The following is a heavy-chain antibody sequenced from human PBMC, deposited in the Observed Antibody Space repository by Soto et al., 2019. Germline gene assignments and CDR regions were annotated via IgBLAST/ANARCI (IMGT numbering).Heavy chain of an antibody. Sequence: EVQLVESGGGLVQPGGSLRLSCAASGFTVSSNYMSWVRQAPGKGLEWVSVIYSGGSTYYADSVKGRFTISRHNSKNTLYLQMNSLRAEDTAVYYCARAISSWYKGYYFDYWGKGTLVTVSS. V-gene: IGHV3-53*04. J-gene: IGHJ4*02. D-gene: IGHD6-13*01. CDR3: ARAISSWYKGYYFDY. CDR1: GFTVSSNY. CDR2: IYSGGST.